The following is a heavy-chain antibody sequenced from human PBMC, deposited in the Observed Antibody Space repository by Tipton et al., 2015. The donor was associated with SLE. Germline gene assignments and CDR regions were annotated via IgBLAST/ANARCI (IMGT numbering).Heavy chain of an antibody. CDR2: IRYDGSNE. J-gene: IGHJ4*02. V-gene: IGHV3-30*02. Sequence: GSLRLSCTVSGGSISSSSYYWGWIRQAPGKGLEWVAFIRYDGSNEYYADSVKTRFTISRDNSKNTLFLQMNSLRREDTGVYYCAKDQYDTDLYRAGFDSWGQGTLVTVSS. D-gene: IGHD3-9*01. CDR3: AKDQYDTDLYRAGFDS. CDR1: GGSISSSSYY.